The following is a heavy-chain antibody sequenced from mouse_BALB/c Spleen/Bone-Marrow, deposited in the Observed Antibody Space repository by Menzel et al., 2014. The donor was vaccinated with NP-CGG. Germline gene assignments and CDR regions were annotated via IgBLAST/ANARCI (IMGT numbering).Heavy chain of an antibody. Sequence: EVMLVESGGGLVKPGGSLKLSCAASGFTSSSYAMSWVRQSPEKRLEWVAEISSGGSYTYYPDTVTGRFTISRDNAKNTLYLEMSSLRSEDTAMYYCARPYGNYFDYWGQGTTLTVSS. D-gene: IGHD2-1*01. V-gene: IGHV5-9-4*01. CDR3: ARPYGNYFDY. J-gene: IGHJ2*01. CDR1: GFTSSSYA. CDR2: ISSGGSYT.